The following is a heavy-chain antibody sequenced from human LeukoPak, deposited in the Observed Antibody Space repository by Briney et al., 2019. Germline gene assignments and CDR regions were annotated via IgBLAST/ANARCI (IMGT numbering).Heavy chain of an antibody. CDR1: GGSISSYY. J-gene: IGHJ4*02. CDR3: ARHPNSGFDH. D-gene: IGHD6-19*01. V-gene: IGHV4-59*08. CDR2: IHYSGST. Sequence: PSETLSLTCSVSGGSISSYYWSWVRQPPGKGLEWIAYIHYSGSTMYNPSLYSRVTISMDTSKNQFSLTLTSVSAADTAVYYCARHPNSGFDHRGQGTLVTVPS.